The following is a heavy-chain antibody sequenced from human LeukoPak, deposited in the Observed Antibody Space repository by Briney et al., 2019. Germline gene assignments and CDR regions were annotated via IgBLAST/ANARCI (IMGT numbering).Heavy chain of an antibody. Sequence: SETLSLTCTVSGGSISSGSYYWGWIRQPAGKGLDWIGRIYTSGSTNYNPSLKSRVTISVDTSKNQFSLKLSSVTAADTAVYYCARERGYTSGWPERGWFDPWGQGTLVTVSS. CDR3: ARERGYTSGWPERGWFDP. CDR1: GGSISSGSYY. CDR2: IYTSGST. D-gene: IGHD6-19*01. V-gene: IGHV4-61*02. J-gene: IGHJ5*02.